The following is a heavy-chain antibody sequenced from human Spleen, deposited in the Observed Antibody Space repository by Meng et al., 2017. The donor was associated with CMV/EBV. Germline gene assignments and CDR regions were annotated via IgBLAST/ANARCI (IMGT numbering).Heavy chain of an antibody. J-gene: IGHJ4*02. Sequence: GELEEWGPGPVKSSGHLSLPCAVFGGSIRSSNWWGWVRQPPGKGLEWIGEIYHSGSTNYNPSLKSRVTISVDKSKNQFSLKLSSVTAADTAVYYCASFPPPGKQWLVTDYWGQGTLVTVSS. CDR2: IYHSGST. D-gene: IGHD6-19*01. CDR1: GGSIRSSNW. CDR3: ASFPPPGKQWLVTDY. V-gene: IGHV4-4*02.